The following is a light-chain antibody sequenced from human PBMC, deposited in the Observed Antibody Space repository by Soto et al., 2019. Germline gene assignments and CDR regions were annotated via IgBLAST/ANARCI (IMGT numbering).Light chain of an antibody. CDR3: QQYNNWPPIT. J-gene: IGKJ5*01. CDR1: ERIYSAY. Sequence: EVVLTQSPGTLSLSRGERATLSCRASERIYSAYLGWYQQKPGQAPRLLIYGTSTRATGIPARFSGSGSGTEFTLTISSLQSEDFAVYYCQQYNNWPPITFGQGTRLEI. CDR2: GTS. V-gene: IGKV3-15*01.